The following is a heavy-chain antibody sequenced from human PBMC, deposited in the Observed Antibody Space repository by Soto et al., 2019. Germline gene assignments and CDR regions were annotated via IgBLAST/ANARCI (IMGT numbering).Heavy chain of an antibody. D-gene: IGHD6-13*01. J-gene: IGHJ6*02. Sequence: SETLSLTCTVSGGSISSYYWSWIRQPPGKGLEWIGYIYYSGSTNYNPSLKSRVTISVDTSKNQFSLKLSSVTAADTAVYYCARDNSRYSSSWYSYYYGMDVWGQGNTVTVS. CDR1: GGSISSYY. V-gene: IGHV4-59*01. CDR2: IYYSGST. CDR3: ARDNSRYSSSWYSYYYGMDV.